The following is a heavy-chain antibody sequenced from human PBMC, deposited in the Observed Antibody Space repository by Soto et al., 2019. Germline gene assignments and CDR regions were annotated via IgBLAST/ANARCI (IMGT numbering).Heavy chain of an antibody. Sequence: SETLSLTCTVSGVSISSSSYYWGWIRQPPGKGLEWIGSIYYSGSTYYNPSLKSRITISVDTSKNQFPLKLSSVTAADSAVYYCARQDYDGGRGYFGLDVWGQGTTVTVSS. CDR1: GVSISSSSYY. J-gene: IGHJ6*02. CDR2: IYYSGST. V-gene: IGHV4-39*01. D-gene: IGHD3-16*01. CDR3: ARQDYDGGRGYFGLDV.